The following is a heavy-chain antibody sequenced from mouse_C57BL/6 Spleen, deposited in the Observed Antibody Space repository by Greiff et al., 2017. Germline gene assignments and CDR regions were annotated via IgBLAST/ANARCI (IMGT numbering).Heavy chain of an antibody. D-gene: IGHD1-1*01. V-gene: IGHV5-4*03. CDR3: ASEGSSDYYGSSYGY. Sequence: DVKLVESGGGLVKPGGSLKLSCAASGFTFSSYAMSWVRQTPEKRLEWVATISDGGSYTYYPDNVKGRFTISRDNAKNNLYLQMSHLKSEDTAMYYCASEGSSDYYGSSYGYWGQGTTLTVSS. J-gene: IGHJ2*01. CDR1: GFTFSSYA. CDR2: ISDGGSYT.